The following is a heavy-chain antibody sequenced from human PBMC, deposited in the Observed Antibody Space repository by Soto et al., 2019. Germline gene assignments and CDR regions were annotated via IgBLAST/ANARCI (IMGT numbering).Heavy chain of an antibody. D-gene: IGHD1-1*01. CDR1: GFTFSIYA. CDR2: TGGTGRTT. V-gene: IGHV3-23*01. CDR3: ATVHNTSRSFDY. J-gene: IGHJ4*02. Sequence: GGSLRLSCAASGFTFSIYAMTWVRQAPGKGLEWVSTTGGTGRTTYYADSVKGRFTVSRDNSKNTLDLQMSSLRAEDTAVYYCATVHNTSRSFDYWGQGTLVTVSS.